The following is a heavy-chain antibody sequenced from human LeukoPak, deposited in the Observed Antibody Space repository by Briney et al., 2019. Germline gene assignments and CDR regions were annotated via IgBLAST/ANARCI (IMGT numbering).Heavy chain of an antibody. CDR3: AKDRRVTVTRGVFDY. V-gene: IGHV3-7*01. CDR2: IKQDGSEK. D-gene: IGHD4-17*01. CDR1: GFTFSTYY. J-gene: IGHJ4*02. Sequence: GGSLRLSCAASGFTFSTYYMSWVRQAPGTGLEWVANIKQDGSEKYYVDSVKGRFTISRDNAKNSLYLQMNSLRAEDTAVYYCAKDRRVTVTRGVFDYWGQGTLVTVSS.